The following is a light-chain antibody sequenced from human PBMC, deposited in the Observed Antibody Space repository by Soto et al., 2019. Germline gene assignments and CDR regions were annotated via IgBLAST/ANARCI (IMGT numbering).Light chain of an antibody. Sequence: IVLAQSPATLPLSPGERATLSCRASQSVSICLAWYQQKPGQAPRLLLYDASNRATGIPARFSGSGSGTDFTLTISSLEPEDFAVYDCQQRSNWPPKITVGQGTRLEIK. CDR2: DAS. J-gene: IGKJ5*01. CDR3: QQRSNWPPKIT. CDR1: QSVSIC. V-gene: IGKV3-11*01.